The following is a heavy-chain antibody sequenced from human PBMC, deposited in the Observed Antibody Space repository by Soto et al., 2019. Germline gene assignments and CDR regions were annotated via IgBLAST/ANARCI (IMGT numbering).Heavy chain of an antibody. J-gene: IGHJ6*02. V-gene: IGHV3-30*18. CDR2: ISYDGSNK. D-gene: IGHD3-3*01. CDR3: AKGMDYDFWSGYYYYYGMDV. Sequence: QVQLVESGGGVVQPGRSLRLSCAASGFTFSSYGMHWVRQAPGKGLEWVAVISYDGSNKYYADSVKGRFTISRDNSKNKLYLQMNSLRAEDTAVYYCAKGMDYDFWSGYYYYYGMDVWGQGTTVTVSS. CDR1: GFTFSSYG.